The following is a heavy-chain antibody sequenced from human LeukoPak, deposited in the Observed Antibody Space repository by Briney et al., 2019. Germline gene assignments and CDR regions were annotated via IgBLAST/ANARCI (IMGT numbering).Heavy chain of an antibody. V-gene: IGHV3-49*04. CDR1: GFTFGDWA. J-gene: IGHJ4*02. CDR2: IRSKGFGGTT. D-gene: IGHD4/OR15-4a*01. CDR3: SRGYGDDY. Sequence: GGSLRLSCTASGFTFGDWAMSWVRQAPGKGLEWVGFIRSKGFGGTTEYAASVQCQFINSRDDSKRIAYLQMNSLKTEDTAVYFCSRGYGDDYWGQGTLVTVSS.